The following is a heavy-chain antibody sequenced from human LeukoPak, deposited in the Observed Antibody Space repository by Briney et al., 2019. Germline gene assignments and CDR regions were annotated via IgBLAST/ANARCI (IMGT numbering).Heavy chain of an antibody. J-gene: IGHJ6*03. D-gene: IGHD4-17*01. CDR1: GGSISSYY. CDR3: TRGPTVTTKKYYYYYYYTDV. Sequence: SETLSLTCTVSGGSISSYYWSWIRQPAGKGLEWIGRIYTSGSTNYNPSLESRVTMSVHTSKNQFSLKLSSLTAADTAVYYCTRGPTVTTKKYYYYYYYTDVWGKGTTVTISS. V-gene: IGHV4-4*07. CDR2: IYTSGST.